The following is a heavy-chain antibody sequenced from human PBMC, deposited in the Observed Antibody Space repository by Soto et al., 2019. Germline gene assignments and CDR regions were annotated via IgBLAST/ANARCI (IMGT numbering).Heavy chain of an antibody. Sequence: GGSLRLSCAGSGFALSTYMMNWVRHAPGKGLEWIADISTNGRSKSYAASVRGRFTISRDNTKNSMYLQMNSLRDDDTAVYYCVRDRDLRDYYGMDVWGQGTTVTV. J-gene: IGHJ6*02. CDR3: VRDRDLRDYYGMDV. V-gene: IGHV3-48*02. CDR2: ISTNGRSK. CDR1: GFALSTYM. D-gene: IGHD3-10*01.